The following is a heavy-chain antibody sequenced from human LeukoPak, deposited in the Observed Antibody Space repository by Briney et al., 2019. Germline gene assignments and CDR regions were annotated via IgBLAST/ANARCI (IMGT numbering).Heavy chain of an antibody. Sequence: SSETLSLTCSLSSGSISSYYWTWLRQPPGKTLQWIGNVYFNGDTNFNPSLKSRVTISVDTSNNQFSLELTSVTAAGTAVYYCARQFGLMRSYRHLDHWGPGILVTVSA. V-gene: IGHV4-59*08. J-gene: IGHJ4*02. D-gene: IGHD3/OR15-3a*01. CDR2: VYFNGDT. CDR3: ARQFGLMRSYRHLDH. CDR1: SGSISSYY.